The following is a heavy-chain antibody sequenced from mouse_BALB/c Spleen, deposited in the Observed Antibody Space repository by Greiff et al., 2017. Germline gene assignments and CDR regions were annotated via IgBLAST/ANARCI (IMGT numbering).Heavy chain of an antibody. CDR1: GYTFTDYE. CDR2: IDPETGGT. Sequence: QVQLQQPGAELVRPGASVTLSCKASGYTFTDYEMHWVKQTPVHGLEWIGAIDPETGGTAYNQKFKGKATLTADKSSSTAYMELRSLTSEDSAVYYCTRYGYDPSWFAYWGQGTLVTVSA. V-gene: IGHV1-15*01. CDR3: TRYGYDPSWFAY. D-gene: IGHD2-2*01. J-gene: IGHJ3*01.